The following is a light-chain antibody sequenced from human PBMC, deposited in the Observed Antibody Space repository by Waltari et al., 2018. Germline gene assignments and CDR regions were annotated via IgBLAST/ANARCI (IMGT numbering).Light chain of an antibody. J-gene: IGLJ3*02. CDR2: EVS. V-gene: IGLV2-14*01. CDR3: QSYDTSLSAWV. Sequence: QSALTQPASVSGSPGQSIPISCTGPSRDVGAFDSVSWYQHHPGKAPTPMISEVSTRPSGVSNRFSGSKSGNTASLAITGLQTEDEADYYCQSYDTSLSAWVFGGGTKLTVL. CDR1: SRDVGAFDS.